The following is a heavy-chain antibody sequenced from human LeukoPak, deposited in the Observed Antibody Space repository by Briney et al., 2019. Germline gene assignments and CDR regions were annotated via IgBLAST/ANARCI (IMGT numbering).Heavy chain of an antibody. Sequence: SETLSLTCAVYGGSFSGYYWSWIRQPPGKGLEWIGEINHSGSTNYNPSLKSRVTISVDTSKNQFSLKLSSVTAADTAVYYCATPVSGSSGWYYNYWGQGTLVTVSS. CDR3: ATPVSGSSGWYYNY. CDR1: GGSFSGYY. V-gene: IGHV4-34*01. D-gene: IGHD6-19*01. J-gene: IGHJ4*02. CDR2: INHSGST.